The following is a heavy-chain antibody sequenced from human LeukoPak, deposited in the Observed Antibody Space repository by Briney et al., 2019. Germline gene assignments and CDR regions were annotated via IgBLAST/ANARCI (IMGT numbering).Heavy chain of an antibody. CDR1: GLPIADFA. CDR3: ARESGKFDY. J-gene: IGHJ4*02. Sequence: GGSLRLSCVASGLPIADFAMHWVRQAPGKGLEWVSLISGDGVSTFYADSVKGRFSISRDNSKNSLSLETNSLRTEDTAMYYCARESGKFDYWGQGTLVAVSS. V-gene: IGHV3-43*02. CDR2: ISGDGVST.